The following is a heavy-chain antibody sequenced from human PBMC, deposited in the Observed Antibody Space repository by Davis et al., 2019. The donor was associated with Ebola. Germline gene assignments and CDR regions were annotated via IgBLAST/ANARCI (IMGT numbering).Heavy chain of an antibody. CDR3: AKDSAITMVRGVIITQYYYGMDV. CDR2: ISGDGGST. Sequence: GESLKISCAASGFTFDDYAMHWVRQAPGKGLEWVSLISGDGGSTYYADSAKGRFTISRDNSKNSLYLQMNSLRTEDTALYYCAKDSAITMVRGVIITQYYYGMDVWGQGTTVTVSS. D-gene: IGHD3-10*01. J-gene: IGHJ6*02. V-gene: IGHV3-43*02. CDR1: GFTFDDYA.